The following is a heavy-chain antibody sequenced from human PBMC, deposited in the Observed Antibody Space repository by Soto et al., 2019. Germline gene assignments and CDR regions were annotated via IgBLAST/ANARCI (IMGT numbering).Heavy chain of an antibody. D-gene: IGHD3-10*01. CDR2: IKSKSDGGTT. J-gene: IGHJ3*02. Sequence: GGSLRLSCAASGFTFANAWMIWVRQAPGMGLEWVGRIKSKSDGGTTDFAAAVKGRFTISRLDSNNSLYLQMNSLKIEDTGVYYCATGRGRFTYVLAASDIWGQGTQVTVSS. CDR3: ATGRGRFTYVLAASDI. CDR1: GFTFANAW. V-gene: IGHV3-15*01.